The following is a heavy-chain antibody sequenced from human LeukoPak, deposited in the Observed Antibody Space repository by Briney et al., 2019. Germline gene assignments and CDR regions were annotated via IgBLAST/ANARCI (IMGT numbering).Heavy chain of an antibody. Sequence: ASVKVSCKASGYTFTGHYIHWVRQAPGQGLEWMGWINPDSGDTDYAQKLQGRVTVTRDTSISTAYMELSRLRSDDTAVYYCARGALGYYGSGSYIWFDPWGHGTLVTVSS. V-gene: IGHV1-2*02. CDR2: INPDSGDT. J-gene: IGHJ5*02. D-gene: IGHD3-10*01. CDR3: ARGALGYYGSGSYIWFDP. CDR1: GYTFTGHY.